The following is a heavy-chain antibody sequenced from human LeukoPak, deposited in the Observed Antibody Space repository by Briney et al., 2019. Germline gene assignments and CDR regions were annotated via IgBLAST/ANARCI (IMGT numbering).Heavy chain of an antibody. CDR3: ARDGYYDSSGYKVNWFDP. CDR1: GFTFSSYG. CDR2: ISSSSSYI. Sequence: PGGSLRLSCAASGFTFSSYGMNWVRQAPGKGLEWVSSISSSSSYIYYADSVKGRFTISRDNAKNSLYLQMNSLRAEDTAVYYCARDGYYDSSGYKVNWFDPWGQGTLVTVSS. V-gene: IGHV3-21*01. J-gene: IGHJ5*02. D-gene: IGHD3-22*01.